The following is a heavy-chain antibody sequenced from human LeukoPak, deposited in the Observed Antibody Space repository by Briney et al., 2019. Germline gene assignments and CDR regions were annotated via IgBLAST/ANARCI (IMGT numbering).Heavy chain of an antibody. CDR1: GFTVSTTY. CDR2: TYTDVNT. V-gene: IGHV3-53*01. CDR3: ARKSDLFNAAFDI. J-gene: IGHJ3*02. Sequence: GGSLRLSCAASGFTVSTTYMSWVRQAPGKGLEWVSITYTDVNTNYADFVKGRFTISRDNSQNTLSLQMNSLRAEDTAVYYCARKSDLFNAAFDIWGQGTVVTVSS.